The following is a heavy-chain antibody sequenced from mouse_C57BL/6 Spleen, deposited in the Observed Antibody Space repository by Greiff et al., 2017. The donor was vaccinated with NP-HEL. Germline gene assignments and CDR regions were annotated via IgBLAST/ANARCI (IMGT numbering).Heavy chain of an antibody. D-gene: IGHD3-3*01. CDR3: TRGSRSYFDY. CDR1: GFNIKDDY. Sequence: EVQLQQSGAELVRPGASVKLSCTASGFNIKDDYMHWVKQRPEQGLEWIGWIDPENGDTEYASKFQGKATITADTSSNTSYLQLSSLTSEDTAVYYCTRGSRSYFDYWGQGTTLTVSS. CDR2: IDPENGDT. V-gene: IGHV14-4*01. J-gene: IGHJ2*01.